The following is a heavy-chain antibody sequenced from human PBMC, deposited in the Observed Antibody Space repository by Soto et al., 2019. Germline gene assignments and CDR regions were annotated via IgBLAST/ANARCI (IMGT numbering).Heavy chain of an antibody. V-gene: IGHV4-39*01. CDR3: ARPLDYGDYYWYFDL. D-gene: IGHD4-17*01. Sequence: SETLSLTCTVSGGSISSSSYYWGWIRQPPGKGLEWIGSIYYSGSTYYNPSLKSRVTISVDTSKNQFSLKLSSVTAADTAVYYCARPLDYGDYYWYFDLWGRGTLVTVSS. CDR1: GGSISSSSYY. J-gene: IGHJ2*01. CDR2: IYYSGST.